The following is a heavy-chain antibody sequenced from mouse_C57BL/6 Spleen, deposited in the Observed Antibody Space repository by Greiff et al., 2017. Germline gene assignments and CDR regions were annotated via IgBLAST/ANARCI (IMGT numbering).Heavy chain of an antibody. CDR1: GFTFSDYY. V-gene: IGHV5-16*01. CDR2: INYDGSST. Sequence: DVMLVESEGGLVQPGSSMKLSCTASGFTFSDYYMAWVRQVPEKGLEWVANINYDGSSTYYLDSLKSRFIISRDNAKNILYLQMSSLKSEDTATYYCAREGRNYGNQGAMDYWGQGTSVTVSS. CDR3: AREGRNYGNQGAMDY. D-gene: IGHD2-1*01. J-gene: IGHJ4*01.